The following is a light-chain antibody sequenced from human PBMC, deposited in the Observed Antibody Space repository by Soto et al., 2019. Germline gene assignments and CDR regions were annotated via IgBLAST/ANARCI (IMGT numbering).Light chain of an antibody. V-gene: IGLV7-43*01. Sequence: QAVVTQEPSLTVSPGGTVTLTCGSSTGAVTSGYYPNWFQQKPGQPPRPLIYSINNRHSWTPARFSGSLLGDKAALTLSGVQPEDEADYYCQVWDSNSDHYVFGTGTKVTV. J-gene: IGLJ1*01. CDR3: QVWDSNSDHYV. CDR1: TGAVTSGYY. CDR2: SIN.